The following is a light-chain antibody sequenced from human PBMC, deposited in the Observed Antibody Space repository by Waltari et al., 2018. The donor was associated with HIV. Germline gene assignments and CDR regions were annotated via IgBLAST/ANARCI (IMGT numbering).Light chain of an antibody. V-gene: IGKV3-11*01. Sequence: EIVLTQSPATLSLSPGERAHLSCRASQSVSNYLAWYQQKPGQPPRLLIYDASNRATGIPARFSGSGSGTDFTLTISSLEPEDSAVYYCQQRSNWPPLTFGGGTKVEI. CDR3: QQRSNWPPLT. CDR2: DAS. CDR1: QSVSNY. J-gene: IGKJ4*01.